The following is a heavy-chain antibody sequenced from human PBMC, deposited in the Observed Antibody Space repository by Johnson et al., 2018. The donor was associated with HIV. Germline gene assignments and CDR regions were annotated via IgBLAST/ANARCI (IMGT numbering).Heavy chain of an antibody. V-gene: IGHV3-33*01. CDR2: IWYNGSKK. J-gene: IGHJ3*02. D-gene: IGHD6-13*01. Sequence: VQLVESGGGVVQPGRSLRLSCAASGFTFSNYAMHWVRQAPGKGLEWVAVIWYNGSKKYYADSVKGLFTISRDNSKNTLYLQMNSLRAEDTAVYYCGSDPAAAALRAFDIWGQGTMVTVSS. CDR1: GFTFSNYA. CDR3: GSDPAAAALRAFDI.